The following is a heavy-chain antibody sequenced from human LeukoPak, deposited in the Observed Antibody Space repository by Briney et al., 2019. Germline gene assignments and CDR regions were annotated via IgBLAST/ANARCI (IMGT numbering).Heavy chain of an antibody. Sequence: SETLSFTCTVSGGSISSSSYYWGWIRQPPGKGLEWIGSIYYSGSTYYSPSLKSRVTISVDTSKNQFSLKLSSVTAADTAVYYCASDHRDYDYWGQGTLVTVSS. CDR3: ASDHRDYDY. CDR1: GGSISSSSYY. J-gene: IGHJ4*02. D-gene: IGHD3-16*01. CDR2: IYYSGST. V-gene: IGHV4-39*07.